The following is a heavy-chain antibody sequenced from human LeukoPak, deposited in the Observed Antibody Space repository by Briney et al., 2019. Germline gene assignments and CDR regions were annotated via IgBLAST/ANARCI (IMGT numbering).Heavy chain of an antibody. D-gene: IGHD2-2*01. CDR1: GYTFTNYD. CDR2: MNPNSANT. CDR3: ARVNCSSTSCRSKFLDY. J-gene: IGHJ4*02. V-gene: IGHV1-8*01. Sequence: ASVKVSCKASGYTFTNYDINWVRQATGQGLEWMGWMNPNSANTGYAQKFQGRVTMTRNTPINTAYMELSSLRSEDTAVYYCARVNCSSTSCRSKFLDYWGQGTLVTVSS.